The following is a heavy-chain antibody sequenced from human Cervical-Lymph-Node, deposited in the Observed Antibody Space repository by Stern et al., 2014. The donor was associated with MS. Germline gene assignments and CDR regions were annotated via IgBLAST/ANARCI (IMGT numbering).Heavy chain of an antibody. D-gene: IGHD5-24*01. V-gene: IGHV4-39*01. J-gene: IGHJ4*02. CDR2: IYYTGKT. CDR1: GGSISMSYY. Sequence: QLQLQESGPGPVKPSETLSLTCTVSGGSISMSYYWGWIRQSPGKGLEWIGSIYYTGKTYHNPSLKSRVTISVDTSKNQFSLQLNSVTAADTALYYCARHAVEMTTISHFDYWGQGTLVTVSS. CDR3: ARHAVEMTTISHFDY.